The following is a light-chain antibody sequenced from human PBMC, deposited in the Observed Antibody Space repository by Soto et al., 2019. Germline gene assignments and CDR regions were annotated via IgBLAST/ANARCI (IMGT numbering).Light chain of an antibody. Sequence: QAVVTQPPSVSAAPGQKVTISCSGSNSNIGNNYVSWYQQLPGTAPKLLMYENNLRPSGIPDRFSGSKSGTSATLGIAGLQTGDEADYYCGTWDSSLSAVVFGAGTKLTVL. J-gene: IGLJ2*01. CDR1: NSNIGNNY. CDR2: ENN. V-gene: IGLV1-51*02. CDR3: GTWDSSLSAVV.